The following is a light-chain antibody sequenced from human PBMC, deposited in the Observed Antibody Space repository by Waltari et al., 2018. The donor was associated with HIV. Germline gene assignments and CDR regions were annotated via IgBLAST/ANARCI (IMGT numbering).Light chain of an antibody. CDR3: QQYNNWPPTWT. CDR2: GAS. Sequence: EIVMTQSPATLSVSPGERATLPCRASQSFSSNLAWYQQNPGQAPRLLIYGASTRATGIPARFSGSGSGTEFTLTISSLQSEDFAVYYCQQYNNWPPTWTFGQGTKVEIK. V-gene: IGKV3-15*01. CDR1: QSFSSN. J-gene: IGKJ1*01.